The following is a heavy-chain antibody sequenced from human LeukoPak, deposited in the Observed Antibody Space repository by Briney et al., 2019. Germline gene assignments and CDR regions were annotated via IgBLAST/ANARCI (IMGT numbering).Heavy chain of an antibody. J-gene: IGHJ6*03. CDR2: INHSGST. D-gene: IGHD5-12*01. CDR1: GGSFSGYY. Sequence: SETLSLTCAVYGGSFSGYYWSWIRQPPGKGLEWIGEINHSGSTNYNPSLKSRVTISVDTSKNQFSLKLNSVTAADTAVYYCARGPEKWHWAYYHYMDVWGKGATVTVSS. CDR3: ARGPEKWHWAYYHYMDV. V-gene: IGHV4-34*01.